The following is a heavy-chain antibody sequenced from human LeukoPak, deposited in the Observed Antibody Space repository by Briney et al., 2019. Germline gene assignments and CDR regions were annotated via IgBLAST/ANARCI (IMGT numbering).Heavy chain of an antibody. CDR3: ARDVDYANPRHDY. Sequence: GGSLRLSCAASGFTFTNNFMSWVRQVPGKGLEWVANINLDGSQKYYVDSLKGRFTISRDNAKNSLYLQMNSLRAEDTAVYYCARDVDYANPRHDYWGQGTLVAVSS. V-gene: IGHV3-7*01. J-gene: IGHJ4*02. CDR2: INLDGSQK. CDR1: GFTFTNNF. D-gene: IGHD4/OR15-4a*01.